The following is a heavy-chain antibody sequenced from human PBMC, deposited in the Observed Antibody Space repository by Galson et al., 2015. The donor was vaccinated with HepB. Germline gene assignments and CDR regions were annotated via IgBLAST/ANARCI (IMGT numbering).Heavy chain of an antibody. CDR2: ISYDGSNK. J-gene: IGHJ5*02. V-gene: IGHV3-30*18. CDR3: AKRGEYSSSCWFDP. CDR1: GFTFSSYG. Sequence: SLRLSCAASGFTFSSYGMHWVRQAPGKGLEWVAVISYDGSNKYYADSVKGRFTISRDNSKNTLYLQMNSLRAEDTAVYYCAKRGEYSSSCWFDPWGQGTLVTVSS. D-gene: IGHD6-6*01.